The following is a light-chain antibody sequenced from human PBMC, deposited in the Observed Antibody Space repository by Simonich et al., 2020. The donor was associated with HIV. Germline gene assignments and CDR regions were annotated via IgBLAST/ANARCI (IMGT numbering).Light chain of an antibody. V-gene: IGKV2-28*01. CDR3: MQALQTPIT. Sequence: DIVMTQSPLSLPVTPGEPPSISCRSSQSLLPSNGSNYLDWCLQKPGQSPPLLIYLGSKRASGGPDRFSGSGSGTDFTLKISRVEAEDVGVYYCMQALQTPITFGQGTRLEIK. CDR2: LGS. J-gene: IGKJ5*01. CDR1: QSLLPSNGSNY.